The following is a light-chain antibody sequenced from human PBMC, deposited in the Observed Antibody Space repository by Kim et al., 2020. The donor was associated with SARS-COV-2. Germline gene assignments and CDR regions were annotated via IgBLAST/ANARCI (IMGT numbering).Light chain of an antibody. CDR1: QDISNY. J-gene: IGKJ5*01. V-gene: IGKV1-33*01. CDR3: QHYDNVPIT. CDR2: DAL. Sequence: ASVGDRVTITCQANQDISNYFNWYQQKPGKAPNLLIYDALNLQPGVPSRFSGSGSGTDFTFTINSLQPEDIATYYCQHYDNVPITFGQGTRLEIK.